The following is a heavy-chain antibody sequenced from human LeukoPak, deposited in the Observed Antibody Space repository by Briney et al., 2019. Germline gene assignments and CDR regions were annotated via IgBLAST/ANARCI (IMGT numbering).Heavy chain of an antibody. CDR2: ISGSGSST. D-gene: IGHD6-19*01. V-gene: IGHV3-23*01. CDR3: ANSYQWRPYNWFDP. Sequence: PGGSLRLSCAASGFTFGSYAMSWVRQAPGKGLEWVSSISGSGSSTYYADSVTGRFTISRDNSKKSLSLQMNSPRADDTAVYYCANSYQWRPYNWFDPWGQGTLVTVSS. CDR1: GFTFGSYA. J-gene: IGHJ5*02.